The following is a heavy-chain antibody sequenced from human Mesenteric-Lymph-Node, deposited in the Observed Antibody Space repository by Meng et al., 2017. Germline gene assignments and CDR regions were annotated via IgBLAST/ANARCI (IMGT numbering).Heavy chain of an antibody. CDR3: ARGRTSGWYWYFDL. Sequence: QGQLQDAGPGPGKPSETLSPTWAVYGGSFSGYYWSWIRQPPGKGLEWIGEINHSGSTNYNPSLKSRVTISVDTSKNQFSLKLSSVTAADTAVYYCARGRTSGWYWYFDLWGRGTLVTVSS. CDR1: GGSFSGYY. J-gene: IGHJ2*01. CDR2: INHSGST. V-gene: IGHV4-34*01. D-gene: IGHD6-19*01.